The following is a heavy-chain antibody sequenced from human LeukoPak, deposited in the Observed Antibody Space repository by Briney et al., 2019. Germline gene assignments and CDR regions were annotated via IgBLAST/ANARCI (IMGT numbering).Heavy chain of an antibody. CDR2: IYYSGST. CDR3: ARDTSTEGFDY. V-gene: IGHV4-39*07. J-gene: IGHJ4*02. CDR1: GGSISSSSYY. Sequence: SETLSLTCTVSGGSISSSSYYWGWIHQPPGKGLEWIGSIYYSGSTYYDPSLKSRVTISVDTSKNQFSLKLSSVTAADTAVYYCARDTSTEGFDYWGQGTLVTVSS.